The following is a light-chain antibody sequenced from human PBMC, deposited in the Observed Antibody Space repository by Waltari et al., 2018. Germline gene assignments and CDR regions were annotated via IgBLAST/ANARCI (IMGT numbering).Light chain of an antibody. J-gene: IGLJ2*01. V-gene: IGLV2-14*03. CDR3: SSFTTSTTRV. Sequence: QSALIQPASLSASPGQSITISCTGTSNDIGAYDFVSWHQQHPGKVPKLIIYDVDIRPSGTSNCFAGSKSGNTASLTISGLQAEDDSDYYCSSFTTSTTRVFGGGTRVTVL. CDR1: SNDIGAYDF. CDR2: DVD.